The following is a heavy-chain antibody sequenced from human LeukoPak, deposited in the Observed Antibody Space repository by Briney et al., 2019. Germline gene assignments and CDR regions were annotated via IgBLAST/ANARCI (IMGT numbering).Heavy chain of an antibody. CDR3: ARAGIAVAGKGSVAFDI. J-gene: IGHJ3*02. D-gene: IGHD6-19*01. CDR2: ISYDGSNK. Sequence: PGGSLRLSCAASGFTFSSYAMHWVRQAPGKGLEWVAVISYDGSNKYYADSVKGRFTISRDNSKNTLYLQMNSLRAEDTAVYYCARAGIAVAGKGSVAFDIWGQGTMVTVSS. CDR1: GFTFSSYA. V-gene: IGHV3-30-3*01.